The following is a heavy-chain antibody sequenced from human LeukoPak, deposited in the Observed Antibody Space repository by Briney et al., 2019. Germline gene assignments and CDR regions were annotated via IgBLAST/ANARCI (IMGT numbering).Heavy chain of an antibody. Sequence: ASVRVSCKASGYTFTSYGISWVRQAPGQGLEWMGWISAYNGNTNYAQKLQGRVTMTTDTSTSTAYMELRSLRSDDTAVYYCARDEYAGSGSYKYYYYGMDVWGKGTTVTVSS. V-gene: IGHV1-18*04. CDR3: ARDEYAGSGSYKYYYYGMDV. D-gene: IGHD3-10*01. CDR2: ISAYNGNT. J-gene: IGHJ6*04. CDR1: GYTFTSYG.